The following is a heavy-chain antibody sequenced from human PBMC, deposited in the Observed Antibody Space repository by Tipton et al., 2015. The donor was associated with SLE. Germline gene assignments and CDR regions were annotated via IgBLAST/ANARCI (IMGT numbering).Heavy chain of an antibody. CDR3: ARGSASLASTLSLDS. J-gene: IGHJ4*02. Sequence: TLSLTCAVNGGSFSGYYWSWIRQAPGKGLEWIGFLSYGGITNYNPSLKSRVTISGDTSKNHFSLKLTSVTAADTATYYCARGSASLASTLSLDSWGQGTLVTVSS. CDR1: GGSFSGYY. V-gene: IGHV4-59*01. CDR2: LSYGGIT. D-gene: IGHD2-2*03.